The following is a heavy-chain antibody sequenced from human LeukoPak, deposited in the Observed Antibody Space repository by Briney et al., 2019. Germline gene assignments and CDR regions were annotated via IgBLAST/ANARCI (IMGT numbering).Heavy chain of an antibody. J-gene: IGHJ4*03. CDR3: TKRVDGSGTYYIDY. CDR1: GFTFSTYV. D-gene: IGHD3-10*01. V-gene: IGHV3-23*01. Sequence: GGSLRLSCAASGFTFSTYVMNWVRQAPGKGLEWVSAIGGTDGTTFYADSVKGRFAISRDNSKNTLFLDMHTLRAEDTALYYCTKRVDGSGTYYIDYWGQGTTVTVSS. CDR2: IGGTDGTT.